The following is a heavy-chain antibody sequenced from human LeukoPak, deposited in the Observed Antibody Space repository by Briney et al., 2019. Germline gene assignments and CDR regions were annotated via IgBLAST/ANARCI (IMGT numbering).Heavy chain of an antibody. CDR2: IYSGGTT. CDR3: ARGRNYYYDSSGLCDY. J-gene: IGHJ4*02. D-gene: IGHD3-22*01. CDR1: GFTVSTNY. V-gene: IGHV3-53*05. Sequence: GGSLRLSCAASGFTVSTNYMSWVRQAPGKGLEWVSVIYSGGTTYYADSVKGRFTISRDNSKNTLYLQMNSLRAEDTAVYYCARGRNYYYDSSGLCDYWGQGTLVTVSS.